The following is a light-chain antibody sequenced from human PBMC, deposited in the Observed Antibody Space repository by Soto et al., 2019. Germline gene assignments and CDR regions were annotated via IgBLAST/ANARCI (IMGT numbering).Light chain of an antibody. V-gene: IGKV3-11*01. J-gene: IGKJ1*01. CDR1: PSVSSY. CDR2: DAS. CDR3: QQRSNWPWK. Sequence: EIVLTQSPATLYLSPGERATLSCRASPSVSSYLAWYQQKAGQAPRLLIYDASNRATGIPARFSGSGSGTDFALTISSLESEDFAVYYYQQRSNWPWKFGEGKKVEIK.